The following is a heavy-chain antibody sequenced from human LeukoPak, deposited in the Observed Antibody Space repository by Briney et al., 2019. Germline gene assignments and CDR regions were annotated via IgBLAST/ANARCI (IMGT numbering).Heavy chain of an antibody. CDR2: ISGSGDGT. CDR1: GFTFRDYA. Sequence: TGGSLRLSCAASGFTFRDYAMSWVRQAPGKGLEWVSAISGSGDGTYYADSVKGRFTISRDNSKNTLHLQMNRLRVEDTAVYYCARDFSRGRHNWFDPWGQGTLATVSS. D-gene: IGHD3-16*01. CDR3: ARDFSRGRHNWFDP. J-gene: IGHJ5*02. V-gene: IGHV3-23*01.